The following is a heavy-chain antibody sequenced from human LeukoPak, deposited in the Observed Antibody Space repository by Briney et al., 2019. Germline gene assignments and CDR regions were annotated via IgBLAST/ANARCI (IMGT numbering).Heavy chain of an antibody. Sequence: PGRSLRLSCAASGFSFDDYAMHWVRQPPGKGLEWVSGISNSGGSTYYADSVKGRFTISRDNSKNTLSLQMNSLRAEDTAVYYCAKGGIAMADYYFDYWGQGTLVTVSS. CDR1: GFSFDDYA. CDR3: AKGGIAMADYYFDY. V-gene: IGHV3-23*01. J-gene: IGHJ4*02. D-gene: IGHD6-19*01. CDR2: ISNSGGST.